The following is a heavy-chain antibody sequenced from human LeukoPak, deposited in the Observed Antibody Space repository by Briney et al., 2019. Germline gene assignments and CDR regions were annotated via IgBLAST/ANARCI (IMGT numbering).Heavy chain of an antibody. J-gene: IGHJ4*02. CDR3: ARSYDSGWYVSDH. Sequence: GGSLRLSCAASGFTFSSYPMHCVRQAPGKRLEWVAVISYDGSSKYYADSVKGRFTISRDNSKNTLFLQMNSLRAEDTAVYYCARSYDSGWYVSDHWGQGTLVTVSS. D-gene: IGHD6-19*01. CDR1: GFTFSSYP. V-gene: IGHV3-30*03. CDR2: ISYDGSSK.